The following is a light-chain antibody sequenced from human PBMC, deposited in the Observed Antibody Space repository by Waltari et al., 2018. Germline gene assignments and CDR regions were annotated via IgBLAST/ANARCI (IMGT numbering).Light chain of an antibody. CDR2: EYK. J-gene: IGLJ2*01. CDR1: NIGRKT. CDR3: QVGDRTGDHVI. Sequence: YVLTQPPSVSVTPGRTARIPCGGNNIGRKTVHCNQQKPGQAPVLVVYEYKERPSGIPERFCASNSGNTATLTISVVAAGDEADDYCQVGDRTGDHVIFGGGTKLPVL. V-gene: IGLV3-21*03.